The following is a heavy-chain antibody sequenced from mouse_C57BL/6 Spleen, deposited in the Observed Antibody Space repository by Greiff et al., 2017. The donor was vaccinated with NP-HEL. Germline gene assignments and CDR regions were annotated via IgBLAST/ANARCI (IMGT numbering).Heavy chain of an antibody. V-gene: IGHV1-81*01. CDR3: AREDYYGSSFGYWYFDV. J-gene: IGHJ1*03. Sequence: VHLVESGAELARPGASVKLSCKASGYTFTSYGISWVKQRTGQGLEWIGEIYPRSGNTYYNEKFKGKATLTADKSSSTAYMELRSLTSEDSAVYFCAREDYYGSSFGYWYFDVWGTGTTVTVSS. CDR1: GYTFTSYG. D-gene: IGHD1-1*01. CDR2: IYPRSGNT.